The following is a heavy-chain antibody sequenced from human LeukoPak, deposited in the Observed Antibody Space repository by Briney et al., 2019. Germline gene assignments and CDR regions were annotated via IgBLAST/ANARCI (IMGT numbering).Heavy chain of an antibody. J-gene: IGHJ5*02. D-gene: IGHD1-1*01. CDR1: GFTFSDYY. Sequence: KPVGSLRLSCAASGFTFSDYYMCWLRESPGKGLESVSYISSSGGSIFYADSMKGRVTISRDDAKNSVALQMDSLRAEDTAVYFCARGVTTTLSIDPWGQGTLVTVSS. CDR3: ARGVTTTLSIDP. V-gene: IGHV3-11*01. CDR2: ISSSGGSI.